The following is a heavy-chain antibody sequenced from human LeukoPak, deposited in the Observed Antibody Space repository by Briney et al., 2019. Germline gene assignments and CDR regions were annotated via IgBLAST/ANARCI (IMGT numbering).Heavy chain of an antibody. CDR3: AKGVLRYFEFDP. CDR2: ISGSGGST. J-gene: IGHJ5*02. CDR1: GFTFSSYG. Sequence: GGTLRLSCAASGFTFSSYGMSWVRQAPGKGLEWVSAISGSGGSTYYADSVKGRFTISRDNSKNTLYLQMNSLRAEDTAVYYCAKGVLRYFEFDPWGQGTLVTVSS. D-gene: IGHD3-9*01. V-gene: IGHV3-23*01.